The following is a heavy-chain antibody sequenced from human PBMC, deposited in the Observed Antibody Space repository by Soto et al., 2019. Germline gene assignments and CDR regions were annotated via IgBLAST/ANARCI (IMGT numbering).Heavy chain of an antibody. D-gene: IGHD6-13*01. Sequence: QVQLQQWGAGLLKPSETLSLTCAVYGGSFSGYCWSWIRQPPGKGLEWIGEVDHSGSTNYNPSLRSRVTISVDTSKNQFSLKLSSVTAADTAVYYCARGRKEYSRSWYVDWGQGTLVTVSS. CDR1: GGSFSGYC. CDR3: ARGRKEYSRSWYVD. J-gene: IGHJ4*02. CDR2: VDHSGST. V-gene: IGHV4-34*01.